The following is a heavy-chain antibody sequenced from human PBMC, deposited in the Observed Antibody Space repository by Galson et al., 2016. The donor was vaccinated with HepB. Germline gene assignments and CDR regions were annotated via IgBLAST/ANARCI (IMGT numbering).Heavy chain of an antibody. Sequence: SVKVSCKASGYTFNSNSISWVRQAPRQGLEWMGGIIRVFDTPNYAQKFQGRVTITADESTSTSYMELSGLTSEDTAIYYCTRGRGEMATTLYHYFDYWGQGTLLTVSS. CDR1: GYTFNSNS. J-gene: IGHJ4*02. V-gene: IGHV1-69*13. CDR3: TRGRGEMATTLYHYFDY. D-gene: IGHD5-24*01. CDR2: IIRVFDTP.